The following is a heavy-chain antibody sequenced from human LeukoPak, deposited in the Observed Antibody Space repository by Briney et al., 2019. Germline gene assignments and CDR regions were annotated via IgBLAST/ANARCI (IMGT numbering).Heavy chain of an antibody. J-gene: IGHJ4*02. CDR1: GGSFSGYY. V-gene: IGHV4-34*01. CDR3: ARGGSPVGATNDY. D-gene: IGHD1-26*01. CDR2: INHSGST. Sequence: KSSETLSLTCAVYGGSFSGYYWSWLRQPPGKGLEWIGEINHSGSTNYNPSLKSRVTISVDTSKNQFSLKLSSVSAADPAVYYCARGGSPVGATNDYWGQGTLVTVSS.